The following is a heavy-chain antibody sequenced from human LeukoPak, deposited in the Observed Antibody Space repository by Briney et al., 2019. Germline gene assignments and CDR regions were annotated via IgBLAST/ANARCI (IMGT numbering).Heavy chain of an antibody. Sequence: PGGSLRLSCAASGFTFSNYEMNWVRQAPGKGLEWVSYISSIGITIYYADFVKGRVTISRPNAKTSLYLQMNSLRAEDTAVYYCARDSFRFLEWTNAIDYWGQGTLVTVSS. J-gene: IGHJ4*02. CDR1: GFTFSNYE. D-gene: IGHD3-3*01. CDR3: ARDSFRFLEWTNAIDY. CDR2: ISSIGITI. V-gene: IGHV3-48*03.